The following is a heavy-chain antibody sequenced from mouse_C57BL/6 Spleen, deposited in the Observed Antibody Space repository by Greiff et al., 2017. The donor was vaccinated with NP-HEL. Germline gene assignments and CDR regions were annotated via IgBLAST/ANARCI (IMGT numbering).Heavy chain of an antibody. CDR1: GFTFSSYA. V-gene: IGHV5-4*01. Sequence: EVHLVESGGGLVKPGGSLKLSCAASGFTFSSYAMSWVRQTPEKRLEWVATISDGGSYTYYPDNVKGRFTISRDNAKNNLYLQMSHLKSEDTAMYYCARDLNFDYWGQGTTLTVSS. CDR3: ARDLNFDY. CDR2: ISDGGSYT. J-gene: IGHJ2*01.